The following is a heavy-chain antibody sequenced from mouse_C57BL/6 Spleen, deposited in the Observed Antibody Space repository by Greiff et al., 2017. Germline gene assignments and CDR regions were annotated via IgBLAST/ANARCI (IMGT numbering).Heavy chain of an antibody. V-gene: IGHV1-81*01. CDR3: ASPQFITTDYYAMDY. CDR1: GYTFTSYG. Sequence: QVQLQQSGAELARPGASVKLSCKASGYTFTSYGISWVKQRTGQGLEWIGEIYPRSGNTYYNEKFKGKATLTADKSSSTAYMELRSLTSEDSAVYFCASPQFITTDYYAMDYWGQGTSVTVSS. J-gene: IGHJ4*01. CDR2: IYPRSGNT. D-gene: IGHD1-1*01.